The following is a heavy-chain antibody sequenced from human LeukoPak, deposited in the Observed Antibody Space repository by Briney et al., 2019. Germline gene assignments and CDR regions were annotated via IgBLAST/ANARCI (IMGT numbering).Heavy chain of an antibody. J-gene: IGHJ4*02. CDR1: GFTFDDYA. CDR2: ISWNSGSI. V-gene: IGHV3-9*01. D-gene: IGHD3-22*01. CDR3: AKDLYYYDSSGYSGYFDY. Sequence: PGGSLRLSCAASGFTFDDYAMHWVRQAPGKGLEWVSGISWNSGSIGYADSVKGRFTISRDNAENSLYLQMNSLRAEDTALYYCAKDLYYYDSSGYSGYFDYWGQGTLVTVSS.